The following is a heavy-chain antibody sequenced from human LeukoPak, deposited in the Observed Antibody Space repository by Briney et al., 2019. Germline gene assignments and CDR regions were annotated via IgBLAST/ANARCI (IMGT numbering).Heavy chain of an antibody. Sequence: SVKVSCKASGGTFYTYGLSWVRQAPGQGLEWMGRIKPILGRPTYAQKFQGRLTITADKSTDTAYMDLSSLRSEDTAVYYCATLMPPTLARGVNPAAAFDIWGQGTTVTVSS. CDR3: ATLMPPTLARGVNPAAAFDI. J-gene: IGHJ3*02. D-gene: IGHD3-10*01. V-gene: IGHV1-69*04. CDR1: GGTFYTYG. CDR2: IKPILGRP.